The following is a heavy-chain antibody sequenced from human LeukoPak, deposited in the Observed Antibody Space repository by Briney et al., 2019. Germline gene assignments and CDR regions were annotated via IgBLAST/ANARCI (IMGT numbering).Heavy chain of an antibody. J-gene: IGHJ3*02. CDR2: IYTSGST. CDR3: ARGMAGGAFDI. V-gene: IGHV4-61*02. CDR1: GGSISSGSYY. D-gene: IGHD6-19*01. Sequence: PSETLSLTCTVSGGSISSGSYYWSWIRQPAGKGLEWIGRIYTSGSTNYNPSLKSRVTISVDTSKNQFSLKLSSVTAADTAVYYCARGMAGGAFDIWGQGTMVTVSS.